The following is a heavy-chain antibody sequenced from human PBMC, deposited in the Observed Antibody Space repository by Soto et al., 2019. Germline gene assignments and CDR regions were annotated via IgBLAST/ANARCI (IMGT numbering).Heavy chain of an antibody. J-gene: IGHJ6*02. CDR2: ISYDGGNK. CDR3: GKGRSYYYYYGVDV. V-gene: IGHV3-30-3*02. Sequence: GGSLRLSCAASGFTFSSYTMHWVRQTPGKGLEWVADISYDGGNKYYADSVKGRFTISRDNSKNTLYLQMNSLRAEDTAVYYCGKGRSYYYYYGVDVWGQGTTVTVSS. CDR1: GFTFSSYT. D-gene: IGHD1-26*01.